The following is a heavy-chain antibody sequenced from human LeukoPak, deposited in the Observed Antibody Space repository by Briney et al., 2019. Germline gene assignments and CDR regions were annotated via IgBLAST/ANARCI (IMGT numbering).Heavy chain of an antibody. CDR2: INPNSGGT. CDR3: AREVGMSAFDY. Sequence: ASVKVSCKSSVYTFTGYYMHWVRQAPGQGLEWMGWINPNSGGTNYAQKFQGRVTMTRDTSISTAYMELSRLRSDDTAVYYCAREVGMSAFDYWGQGTLVTVSS. J-gene: IGHJ4*02. V-gene: IGHV1-2*02. D-gene: IGHD2-21*01. CDR1: VYTFTGYY.